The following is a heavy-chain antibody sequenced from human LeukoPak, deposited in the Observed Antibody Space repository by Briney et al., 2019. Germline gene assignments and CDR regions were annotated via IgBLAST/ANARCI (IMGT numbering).Heavy chain of an antibody. CDR2: IHDSGNT. CDR3: ARGYSGYDSGDY. V-gene: IGHV4-59*08. Sequence: SETLSLTCTVPSGSINTYYWTRIRQPPGKGLEWIGYIHDSGNTNYSPSLKSRVTISVDTSKNQFSLKLSSVTAADAAVYYCARGYSGYDSGDYWGQGTLVTVSS. D-gene: IGHD5-12*01. J-gene: IGHJ4*02. CDR1: SGSINTYY.